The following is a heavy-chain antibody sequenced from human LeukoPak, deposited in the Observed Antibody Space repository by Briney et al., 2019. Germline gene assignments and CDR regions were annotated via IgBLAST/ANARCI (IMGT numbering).Heavy chain of an antibody. CDR2: ISYDGSNK. CDR1: GFTFSSYG. Sequence: GGSLRLSCAASGFTFSSYGMHWVRQAPGKGLEWVAVISYDGSNKYYADSVKGRFTISRDNSKNTLYPQMNSLRAEDTAVYYCAKGNIVLMVYALYNWFDPWGQGTLVTVSS. J-gene: IGHJ5*02. V-gene: IGHV3-30*18. D-gene: IGHD2-8*01. CDR3: AKGNIVLMVYALYNWFDP.